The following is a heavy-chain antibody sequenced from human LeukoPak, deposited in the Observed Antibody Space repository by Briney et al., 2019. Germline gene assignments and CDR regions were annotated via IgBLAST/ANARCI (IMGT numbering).Heavy chain of an antibody. D-gene: IGHD3-10*01. Sequence: SQTLSLTCTVSGGSISSGSYYWSWIRQPAGKGLEWIGRIYTSGSTNYNPSLKSRVTISVDTSKNQFSLKLSSVTAADTAVYYCARSDYYGSGHPFDYWGQGTLVTVSS. CDR2: IYTSGST. J-gene: IGHJ4*02. CDR3: ARSDYYGSGHPFDY. CDR1: GGSISSGSYY. V-gene: IGHV4-61*02.